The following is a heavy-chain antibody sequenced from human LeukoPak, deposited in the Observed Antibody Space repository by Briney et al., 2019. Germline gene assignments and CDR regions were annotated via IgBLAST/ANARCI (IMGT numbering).Heavy chain of an antibody. J-gene: IGHJ4*02. CDR2: VKGDSGVT. Sequence: ASVKVSCKASGYTFTGYYMHWVRQAPGQGLEGMGWVKGDSGVTYYAQEFQGRVTMTRDTSINTAYMELSRLRSDDTAVYYCVRWRDGYIYDYWGQGTLVTVSS. D-gene: IGHD5-24*01. CDR3: VRWRDGYIYDY. CDR1: GYTFTGYY. V-gene: IGHV1-2*02.